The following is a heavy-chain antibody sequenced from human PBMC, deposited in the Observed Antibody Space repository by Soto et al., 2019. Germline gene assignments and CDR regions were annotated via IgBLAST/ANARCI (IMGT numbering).Heavy chain of an antibody. CDR1: GASISSRTW. D-gene: IGHD2-21*01. Sequence: QVQLQESGPGLVKPSETLSLTCAVSGASISSRTWWTWVRQSPGKGLEWIGEMYYNGGSNYNPSLKSRVAISTDTSKNQFSLTLTSVTAADTAMYYCTCCGHDYKIDNWGQGSLVTVSS. CDR3: TCCGHDYKIDN. V-gene: IGHV4-4*02. CDR2: MYYNGGS. J-gene: IGHJ4*02.